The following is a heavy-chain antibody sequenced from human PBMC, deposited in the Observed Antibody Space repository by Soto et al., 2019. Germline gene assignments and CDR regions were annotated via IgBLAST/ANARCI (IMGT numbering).Heavy chain of an antibody. J-gene: IGHJ4*02. CDR3: VASPGGTCCMRD. Sequence: EVQLVESGGGLVKPGGSLRLSCAASGLTFSSYSMNWVRQAPGKGLEWVSSISSGDSYIYYADSVRGRFTISRDNAENSLFPQMNSLRVEDTAGYFWVASPGGTCCMRDWGQGALVTVSS. V-gene: IGHV3-21*01. CDR1: GLTFSSYS. CDR2: ISSGDSYI. D-gene: IGHD1-7*01.